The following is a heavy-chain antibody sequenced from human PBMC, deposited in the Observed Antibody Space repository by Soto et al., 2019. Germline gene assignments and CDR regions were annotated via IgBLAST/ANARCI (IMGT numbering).Heavy chain of an antibody. V-gene: IGHV4-59*01. D-gene: IGHD2-8*01. J-gene: IGHJ4*02. Sequence: AETLSLTCTVSGTSISSYYWIWIRQPPGKGLEWIANIHYSGTTNYNPSLASRVTLSVDTSKNQFSLKMTSVTAADRAMYFCARYNSYAIDYWGRGTLVTVSS. CDR2: IHYSGTT. CDR3: ARYNSYAIDY. CDR1: GTSISSYY.